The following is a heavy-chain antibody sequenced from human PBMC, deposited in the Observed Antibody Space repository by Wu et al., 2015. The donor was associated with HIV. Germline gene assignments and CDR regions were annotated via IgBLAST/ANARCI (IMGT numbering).Heavy chain of an antibody. CDR1: YLRQQXLL. CDR2: LYHTGST. CDR3: ARHSGGWHSGAEYIQH. V-gene: IGHV4-38-2*01. Sequence: QVQAAGVGPRPVEAFRRPCPSTCVCLWYLRQQXLLLGLDPADPGKGLEWIGTLYHTGSTYYNPSLKSRVTISVDTSQNHFSLKLNSVTAADTAVYYCARHSGGWHSGAEYIQHWGQGTLVTVSS. D-gene: IGHD6-19*01. J-gene: IGHJ1*01.